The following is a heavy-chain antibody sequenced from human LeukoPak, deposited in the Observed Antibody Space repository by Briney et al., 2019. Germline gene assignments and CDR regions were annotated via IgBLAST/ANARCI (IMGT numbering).Heavy chain of an antibody. CDR1: EFTVSGNH. J-gene: IGHJ4*02. Sequence: GGSLRLSCAASEFTVSGNHMSWVRQAPGKGLEWVSVIYSGGTTYYADSVKGRFTISRDNSKNTLFLKMNSLRAEDTAVYYCTGWWGLPILFGYWGQGALVTVSS. V-gene: IGHV3-53*01. D-gene: IGHD2-15*01. CDR3: TGWWGLPILFGY. CDR2: IYSGGTT.